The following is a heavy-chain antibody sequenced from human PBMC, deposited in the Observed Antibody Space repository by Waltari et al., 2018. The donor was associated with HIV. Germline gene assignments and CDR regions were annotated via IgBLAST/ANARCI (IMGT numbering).Heavy chain of an antibody. CDR1: GGSFSGYY. D-gene: IGHD6-19*01. V-gene: IGHV4-34*01. CDR2: ITHSGDT. CDR3: ARLGALRVAVAGKVNYYYGMDV. Sequence: QVQLQQWGAGLLKPSETLSLTCAVYGGSFSGYYWHWFRQPPGKGLEWIGEITHSGDTNYNPSLKSRVTISVDTTKNQFSLNLTSVTAEDTAVYYCARLGALRVAVAGKVNYYYGMDVWGQGTTVTVSS. J-gene: IGHJ6*02.